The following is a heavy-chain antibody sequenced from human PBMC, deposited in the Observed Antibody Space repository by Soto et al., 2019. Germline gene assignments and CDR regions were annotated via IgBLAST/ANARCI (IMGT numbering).Heavy chain of an antibody. CDR2: IKQDGSEK. CDR3: AAHYYDYIYYYYMDV. CDR1: GFTFSSYW. J-gene: IGHJ6*03. D-gene: IGHD3-16*01. V-gene: IGHV3-7*01. Sequence: PGGSLRLSCAASGFTFSSYWMSWVRQAPGKGLEWVANIKQDGSEKYYVDSVKGRFTISRDNAKNSLYLQMNSLRAEDTAVYYCAAHYYDYIYYYYMDVWGKGTTVTVSS.